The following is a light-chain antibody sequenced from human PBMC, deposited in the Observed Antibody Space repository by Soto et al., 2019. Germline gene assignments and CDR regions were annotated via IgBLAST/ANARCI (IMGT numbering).Light chain of an antibody. CDR2: DVS. CDR3: SSYTSSSKKV. Sequence: QSALTQPASVSGSPGQSITISCTGTSSDVGGYNYVSWYQQHPGKAPKLMIYDVSNRPSGVSNRFSGSKSGNTASLTISGLQAEDEADYYFSSYTSSSKKVFGGGTQLTVL. V-gene: IGLV2-14*01. CDR1: SSDVGGYNY. J-gene: IGLJ3*02.